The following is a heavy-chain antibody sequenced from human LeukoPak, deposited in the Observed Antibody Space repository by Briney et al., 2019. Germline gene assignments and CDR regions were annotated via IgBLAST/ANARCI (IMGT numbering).Heavy chain of an antibody. D-gene: IGHD3-3*01. CDR3: TPFFKGDASDI. V-gene: IGHV3-15*01. J-gene: IGHJ3*02. CDR2: IKSKTDGGTI. Sequence: GGSLRLSCAASGFTFSNAWMSWVRQAPGEGLEWVGRIKSKTDGGTIDYAAPVKGRFTISRDDSKSRMYLQMNSLKTEDTAMYYCTPFFKGDASDIWGQGTMVTVSS. CDR1: GFTFSNAW.